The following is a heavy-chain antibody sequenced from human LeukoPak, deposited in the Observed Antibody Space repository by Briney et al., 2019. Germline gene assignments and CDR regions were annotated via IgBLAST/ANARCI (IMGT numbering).Heavy chain of an antibody. CDR1: GGSISSYY. D-gene: IGHD3-9*01. J-gene: IGHJ4*02. V-gene: IGHV4-59*01. Sequence: PSETLSLTVTVSGGSISSYYWSWIRQPPGKGLEWIGYIYYSGSTNYNPSLKSRVTISVDTSKNQFSLKLSSVTAADTAVYYCARAHVIDILTGYFDYWGQGTLVTVSS. CDR3: ARAHVIDILTGYFDY. CDR2: IYYSGST.